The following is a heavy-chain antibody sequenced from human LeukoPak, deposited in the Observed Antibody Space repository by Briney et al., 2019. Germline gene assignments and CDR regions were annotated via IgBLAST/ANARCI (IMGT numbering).Heavy chain of an antibody. CDR2: IYYSGST. V-gene: IGHV4-59*08. D-gene: IGHD5-12*01. CDR1: GGSMTTYY. Sequence: SETLSLTCTVSGGSMTTYYWSWIRQPPGKGLEWIGYIYYSGSTNYNPSLKSRVTISVDTSKNQFSLKLSSVTAADTAVYYCARQNFAVATSGSDYWGQGTLVTVSS. J-gene: IGHJ4*02. CDR3: ARQNFAVATSGSDY.